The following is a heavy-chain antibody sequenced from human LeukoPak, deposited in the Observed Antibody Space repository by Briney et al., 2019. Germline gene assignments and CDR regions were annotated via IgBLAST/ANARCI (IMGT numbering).Heavy chain of an antibody. J-gene: IGHJ4*02. V-gene: IGHV1-2*06. CDR3: ARVKWFGELNFDY. CDR1: GYTFTGYF. D-gene: IGHD3-10*01. Sequence: ASVKVSCKGSGYTFTGYFMHWLRQAPGQGLEWMGRINPNSGGTNYAQKFQGRVTMTRDTSISTAYMELSRLRSDDTAVYYCARVKWFGELNFDYWGQGTLVTVSS. CDR2: INPNSGGT.